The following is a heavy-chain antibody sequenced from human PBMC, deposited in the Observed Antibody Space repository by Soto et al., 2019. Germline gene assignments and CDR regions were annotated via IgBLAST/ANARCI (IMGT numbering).Heavy chain of an antibody. J-gene: IGHJ6*02. V-gene: IGHV3-48*02. CDR2: ISSRSDTL. Sequence: PGGSLRLSCEGSGFTFSAYAMNWVRQAPGKGLEWVSYISSRSDTLYYADSVKGRFTISRDNAKNSVYLQVNNLRDEDTAVYYCARDWDIVILSVPIPNYNYGMDVWGQGTTVTGS. CDR1: GFTFSAYA. CDR3: ARDWDIVILSVPIPNYNYGMDV. D-gene: IGHD2-15*01.